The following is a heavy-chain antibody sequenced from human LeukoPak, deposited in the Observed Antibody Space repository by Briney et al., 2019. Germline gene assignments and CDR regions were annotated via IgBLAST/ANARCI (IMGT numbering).Heavy chain of an antibody. J-gene: IGHJ4*02. CDR1: GFIFSSYE. CDR3: VKSPKD. V-gene: IGHV3-48*03. CDR2: ISSSGRTM. Sequence: GGSLRLSCEASGFIFSSYEVNWVRQAPGKGLEWVSFISSSGRTMYYADSVKGRFTVSRDNAKNSVYLQMNSLRAEDTAVYYCVKSPKDWGQGTLVTVSS.